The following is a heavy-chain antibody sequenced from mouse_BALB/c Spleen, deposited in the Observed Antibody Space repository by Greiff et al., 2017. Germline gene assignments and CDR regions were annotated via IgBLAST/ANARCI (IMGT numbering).Heavy chain of an antibody. V-gene: IGHV14-3*02. CDR3: ARGLAMDY. Sequence: VQLQQSGAELVKPGASVKLSCTASGFNIKDTYMHWVKQRPEQGLEWIGRIDPANGNTKYDPKFQGKATITSDTSSNTSYLQLSSLTSEDTAVYYCARGLAMDYWGQGTSVTVSS. J-gene: IGHJ4*01. CDR1: GFNIKDTY. CDR2: IDPANGNT.